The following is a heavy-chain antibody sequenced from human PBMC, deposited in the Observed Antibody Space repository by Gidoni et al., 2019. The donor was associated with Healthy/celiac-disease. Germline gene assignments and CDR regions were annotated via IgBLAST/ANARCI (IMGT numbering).Heavy chain of an antibody. D-gene: IGHD3-10*01. V-gene: IGHV3-30*02. Sequence: RDNSKNTLYLQMNSLRAEDTAVYYCAKGPIRTPTTMVFDYWGQGTLVTVSS. CDR3: AKGPIRTPTTMVFDY. J-gene: IGHJ4*02.